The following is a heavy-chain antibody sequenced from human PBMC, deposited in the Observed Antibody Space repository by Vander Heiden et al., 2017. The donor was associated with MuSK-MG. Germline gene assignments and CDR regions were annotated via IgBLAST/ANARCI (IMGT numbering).Heavy chain of an antibody. Sequence: QVQLVQSGAEVKKPGASVKVPCQVSGYTLTELSMHWVRQAPGKGLEWMGGFGPEDGETIYAQKFQGRVTMTEDTSTDTAYMELSSLRSEDTAVYYCASNNIRDWCFDYWGQGTLVTVSS. J-gene: IGHJ4*02. CDR1: GYTLTELS. D-gene: IGHD3-3*02. V-gene: IGHV1-24*01. CDR3: ASNNIRDWCFDY. CDR2: FGPEDGET.